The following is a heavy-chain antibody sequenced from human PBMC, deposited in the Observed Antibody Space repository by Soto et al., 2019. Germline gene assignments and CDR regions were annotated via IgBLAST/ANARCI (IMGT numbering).Heavy chain of an antibody. CDR1: GFTFSSYG. CDR2: ISYDGSNK. V-gene: IGHV3-30*18. D-gene: IGHD6-13*01. J-gene: IGHJ4*02. Sequence: GGSLRLSCAASGFTFSSYGMHWVRQAPGKGLEWVAVISYDGSNKYYADSVKGRFTISRDNSKNTLYLQMNSLRAEDTAVYYCAKEYSSSWYWDYWGQGTLVTVSS. CDR3: AKEYSSSWYWDY.